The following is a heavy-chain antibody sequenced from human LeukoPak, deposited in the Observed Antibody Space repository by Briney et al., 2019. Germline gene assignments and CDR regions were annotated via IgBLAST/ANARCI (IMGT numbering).Heavy chain of an antibody. D-gene: IGHD3-22*01. V-gene: IGHV4-34*01. CDR1: GGSFSGYY. CDR3: ARHAENYYDSSVYFDY. CDR2: INHSGST. J-gene: IGHJ4*02. Sequence: SETLSLTCAVYGGSFSGYYWSWIRQPPGKGLEWIGEINHSGSTNYNPSLKSRVTISVDTSKNQFSLKLSSVTAADTAVYYCARHAENYYDSSVYFDYWGQGTLVTVSS.